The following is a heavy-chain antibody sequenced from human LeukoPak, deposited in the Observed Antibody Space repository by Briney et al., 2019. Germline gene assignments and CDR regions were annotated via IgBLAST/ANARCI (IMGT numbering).Heavy chain of an antibody. V-gene: IGHV1-2*06. Sequence: ASVKVSCKASGYTFTGYYMHLVRQAPGQGLEWMGRINPNSGGTNYAQKFQGRVTMTRDTSISTAYMELSRLRSDDTAVYYCARDSPYSSSCDYWGQGTLVTVSS. D-gene: IGHD6-13*01. J-gene: IGHJ4*02. CDR1: GYTFTGYY. CDR3: ARDSPYSSSCDY. CDR2: INPNSGGT.